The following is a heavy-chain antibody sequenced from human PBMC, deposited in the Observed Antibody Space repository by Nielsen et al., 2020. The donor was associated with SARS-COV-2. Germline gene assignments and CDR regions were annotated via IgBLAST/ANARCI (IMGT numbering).Heavy chain of an antibody. D-gene: IGHD3-10*01. CDR2: FDPEDGET. V-gene: IGHV1-24*01. CDR1: GYTLTELS. CDR3: AREGMVRGIIIDTWYFGIDV. J-gene: IGHJ6*02. Sequence: ASVKVSCKVSGYTLTELSMHWVRQAPGKGLEWMGGFDPEDGETIYAQKFQGRVTMTEDTSTDTAYMELSSLRSEDTAVYFCAREGMVRGIIIDTWYFGIDVWGQGTTVTFSS.